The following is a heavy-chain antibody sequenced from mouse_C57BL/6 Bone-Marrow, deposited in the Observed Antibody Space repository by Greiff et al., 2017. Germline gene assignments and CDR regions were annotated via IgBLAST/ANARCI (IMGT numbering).Heavy chain of an antibody. V-gene: IGHV1-39*01. CDR2: INPNYGTT. D-gene: IGHD1-1*01. J-gene: IGHJ4*01. CDR3: SRMSYGSTSYAMDY. Sequence: EVQGVESGPELVKPGASVKISCKASGYSFTDYNMNWVKQSNGKSLEWIGVINPNYGTTSYNQKFKGKATLTVDQSSSTAYMQLNSLTSEYSAVYYGSRMSYGSTSYAMDYWGQGTSVTVSS. CDR1: GYSFTDYN.